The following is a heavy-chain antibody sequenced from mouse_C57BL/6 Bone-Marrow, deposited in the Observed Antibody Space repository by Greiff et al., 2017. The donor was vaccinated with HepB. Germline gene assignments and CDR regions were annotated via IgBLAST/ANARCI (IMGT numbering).Heavy chain of an antibody. CDR2: ISNGGGST. Sequence: EVQRVESGGGLVQPGGSLKLSCAASGFTFSDYYMYWVRQTPEKRLEWVAYISNGGGSTYYPDTVKGRFTISRDNAKNTLYLQMSRLKSEDTAMYYCARGPYGTRGDYWGQGTSVTVSS. V-gene: IGHV5-12*01. D-gene: IGHD1-1*02. CDR1: GFTFSDYY. CDR3: ARGPYGTRGDY. J-gene: IGHJ4*01.